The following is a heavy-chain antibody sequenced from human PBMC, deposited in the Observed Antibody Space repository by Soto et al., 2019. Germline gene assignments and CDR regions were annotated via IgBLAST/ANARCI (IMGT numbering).Heavy chain of an antibody. CDR2: IYYSGST. V-gene: IGHV4-39*01. CDR1: GGSISSSNYY. J-gene: IGHJ6*02. CDR3: AAPLWERGEYYYYVMDV. Sequence: SETLSLTCTVSGGSISSSNYYWGWVRQPPGKGLEWIGTIYYSGSTYYNPTLKSRVTMSIDTSKNQFSLKLSSVTAADTAVYYCAAPLWERGEYYYYVMDVWGQGTTVTVSS. D-gene: IGHD1-26*01.